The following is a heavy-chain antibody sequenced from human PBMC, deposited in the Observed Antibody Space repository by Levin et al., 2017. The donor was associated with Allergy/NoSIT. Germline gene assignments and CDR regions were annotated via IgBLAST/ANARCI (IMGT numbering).Heavy chain of an antibody. CDR2: ISGSGGNP. CDR3: AKESPGTGTTSCFDY. Sequence: GGSLRLSCAASGFTFSSYAMSWVRQGPGKGLEWVSAISGSGGNPYYADSVKGRFTISRDDSKNTLYLQLNSLRAEDTAVYYCAKESPGTGTTSCFDYWGQGTLVTVSS. V-gene: IGHV3-23*01. CDR1: GFTFSSYA. J-gene: IGHJ4*02. D-gene: IGHD1-1*01.